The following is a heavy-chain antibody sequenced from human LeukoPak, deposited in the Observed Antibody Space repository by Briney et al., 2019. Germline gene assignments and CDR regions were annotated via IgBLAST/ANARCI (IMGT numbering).Heavy chain of an antibody. CDR1: GNYW. V-gene: IGHV3-74*01. J-gene: IGHJ4*01. CDR2: INSDGSWT. Sequence: GSLRLSCVASGNYWMHWVRQAPGKGLVWVSHINSDGSWTSYADSVKGRFTISKDNAKNTVYLQMNSLRAEDTAVYYCARGPPSSGGAYVGDYWGHGTLVTVSP. D-gene: IGHD3-22*01. CDR3: ARGPPSSGGAYVGDY.